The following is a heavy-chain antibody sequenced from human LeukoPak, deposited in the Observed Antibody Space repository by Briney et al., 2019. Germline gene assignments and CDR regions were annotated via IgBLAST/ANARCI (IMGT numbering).Heavy chain of an antibody. CDR2: IIPIFGIA. V-gene: IGHV1-69*10. D-gene: IGHD2-2*01. Sequence: ASVKVSFTASGGTFNIYAISWVRQAPGQGLEWMGGIIPIFGIANYSQKFQGRVTITADKSTSTAYMELSSLRSEDTAVYYCASHIVVVPAALYYYYGMDVWGQGTTVTVSS. CDR1: GGTFNIYA. CDR3: ASHIVVVPAALYYYYGMDV. J-gene: IGHJ6*02.